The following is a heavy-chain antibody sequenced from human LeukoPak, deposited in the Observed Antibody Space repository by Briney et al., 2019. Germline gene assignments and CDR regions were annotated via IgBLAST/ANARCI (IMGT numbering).Heavy chain of an antibody. CDR1: GFIVSSNF. Sequence: GGSLRLSCAVSGFIVSSNFMSWVRQAPGKGPEWVSVIYTSGITYYADSVRGRFTISRDNSKNTLYLQMDSLTAEDTAVYYCAREDAGGTYSFDYWGQGTLVTASS. CDR3: AREDAGGTYSFDY. D-gene: IGHD1-26*01. CDR2: IYTSGIT. V-gene: IGHV3-66*01. J-gene: IGHJ4*02.